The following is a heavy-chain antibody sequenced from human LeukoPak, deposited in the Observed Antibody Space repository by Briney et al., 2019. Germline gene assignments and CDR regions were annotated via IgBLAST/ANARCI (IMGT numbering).Heavy chain of an antibody. CDR3: ARDSAAYCGGDCYGWFDP. CDR2: IIPIFGTT. V-gene: IGHV1-69*13. CDR1: GGPFRNYA. D-gene: IGHD2-21*02. Sequence: ASVKVSCKASGGPFRNYAIHWVRQAPGQGLEWVGGIIPIFGTTNYAQKFQGRVTITADESRSIVYMEVSSLRSEDTAVYYCARDSAAYCGGDCYGWFDPWGQGTLVTVSS. J-gene: IGHJ5*02.